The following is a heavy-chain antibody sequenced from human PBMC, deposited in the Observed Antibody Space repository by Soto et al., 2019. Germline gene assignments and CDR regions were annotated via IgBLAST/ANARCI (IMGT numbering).Heavy chain of an antibody. CDR2: ISYDGSNK. Sequence: PGGSLRLSCAASGFTFSSYAMHWVRQAPGKGLEWVAVISYDGSNKYYADSVKGRFTISRDNSKNTLYLQMNSLRAEDTAVYYCARDCAMTLDGNNWFDPWGQGTLLTVSS. D-gene: IGHD2-2*01. CDR3: ARDCAMTLDGNNWFDP. J-gene: IGHJ5*02. CDR1: GFTFSSYA. V-gene: IGHV3-30-3*01.